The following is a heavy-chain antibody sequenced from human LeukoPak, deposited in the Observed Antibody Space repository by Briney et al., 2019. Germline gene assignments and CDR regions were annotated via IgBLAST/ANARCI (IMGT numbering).Heavy chain of an antibody. CDR2: MNPNSGNT. CDR1: GYTFTSYD. J-gene: IGHJ5*02. D-gene: IGHD3-10*01. Sequence: ASVKVSCKASGYTFTSYDINWVRQATGQGLEWMGWMNPNSGNTGHAQKFQGKVTITGNTSISTAYMELSSLRSEDTAVYYCARGWGVRGVISLRPWGQGTLVTVSS. CDR3: ARGWGVRGVISLRP. V-gene: IGHV1-8*03.